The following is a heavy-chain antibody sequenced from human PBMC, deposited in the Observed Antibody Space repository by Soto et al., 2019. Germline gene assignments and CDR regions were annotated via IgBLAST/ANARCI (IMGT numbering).Heavy chain of an antibody. Sequence: SQTLSLTCAVYGGSFSGYYWTWIRQPPGTGLEWIGEINHSGSTNYNPSLKSRVTISVDNSKNTLFLQMNSLRAEDTAVYYCAKITVRQWLLSRYFDYWGQGSPVTVSS. J-gene: IGHJ4*02. CDR1: GGSFSGYY. CDR2: INHSGST. V-gene: IGHV4-34*01. CDR3: AKITVRQWLLSRYFDY. D-gene: IGHD3-3*01.